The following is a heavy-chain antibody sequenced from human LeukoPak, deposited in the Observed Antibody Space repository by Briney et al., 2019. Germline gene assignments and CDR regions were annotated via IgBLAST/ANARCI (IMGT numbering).Heavy chain of an antibody. CDR3: ARHAGYSYGVDN. Sequence: SETLSLTCTVSGGSISCGPYYWGWIRQPPGKGLEWIGSIYYSGSTYYNPSPKSRVTVSVDTSKNQFSLKLSSVTAADTAVYYCARHAGYSYGVDNWGQGTLVTVSS. CDR2: IYYSGST. D-gene: IGHD5-18*01. CDR1: GGSISCGPYY. J-gene: IGHJ4*02. V-gene: IGHV4-39*01.